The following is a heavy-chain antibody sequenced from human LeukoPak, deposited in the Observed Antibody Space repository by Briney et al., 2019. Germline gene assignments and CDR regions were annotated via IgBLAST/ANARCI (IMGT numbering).Heavy chain of an antibody. CDR2: IKSDGSST. J-gene: IGHJ4*02. CDR3: ATSKWELPSPYDY. CDR1: GFSVSSYW. Sequence: GGSLRLSCEVSGFSVSSYWMHWVRQAPGKGLVWVSRIKSDGSSTGYADSVKGRFTISRDNAKKTLYLQMDSLRDEDTAVYYCATSKWELPSPYDYWGQGTLVTASS. V-gene: IGHV3-74*01. D-gene: IGHD1-26*01.